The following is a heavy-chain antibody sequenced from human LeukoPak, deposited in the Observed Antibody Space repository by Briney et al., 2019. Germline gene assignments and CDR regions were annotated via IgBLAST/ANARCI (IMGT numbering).Heavy chain of an antibody. J-gene: IGHJ6*03. D-gene: IGHD5-18*01. V-gene: IGHV3-7*01. Sequence: GGSLRLSCAASGFTFSTYWMGWVRQAPGKGLEWVAKIKPDGSEKDHVDSVKGRFTISRDNAKNSLYLQMNSLRAEDTAVYYCARDQRGYSYGYYYYYYMDVWGKGTTVTVSS. CDR3: ARDQRGYSYGYYYYYYMDV. CDR1: GFTFSTYW. CDR2: IKPDGSEK.